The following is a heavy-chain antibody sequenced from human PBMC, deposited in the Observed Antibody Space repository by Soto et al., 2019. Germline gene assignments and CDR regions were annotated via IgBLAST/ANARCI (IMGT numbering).Heavy chain of an antibody. J-gene: IGHJ4*02. CDR1: GFSLSNARMS. V-gene: IGHV2-26*01. CDR3: ARILGWGWIGPNDY. Sequence: QVTLKESGPVLVKPTETLTLTCTVSGFSLSNARMSVSWIRQPPGKALEWLAHIFSNDAKSYSASLKSRLTISKDTSKSQVVITMTNMATVDTATYYCARILGWGWIGPNDYWGQGNLVTDPS. CDR2: IFSNDAK. D-gene: IGHD2-2*03.